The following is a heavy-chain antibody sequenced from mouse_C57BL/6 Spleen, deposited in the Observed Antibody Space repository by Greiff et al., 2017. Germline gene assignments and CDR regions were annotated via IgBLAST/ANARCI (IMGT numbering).Heavy chain of an antibody. J-gene: IGHJ2*01. D-gene: IGHD2-13*01. CDR1: GYTFTDYE. V-gene: IGHV1-15*01. CDR2: IDPETGGT. Sequence: VQLQQSGAELVRPGASVTLSCKASGYTFTDYEMHWVKQTPVHGLEWIGAIDPETGGTAYNQKFKGKAILTADKSPSPDYMELRSLTSEDSAVVYCTRGVNCDYWGQGTTLTVSS. CDR3: TRGVNCDY.